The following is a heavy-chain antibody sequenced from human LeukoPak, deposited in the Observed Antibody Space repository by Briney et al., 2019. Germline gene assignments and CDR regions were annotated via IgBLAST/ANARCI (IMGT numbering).Heavy chain of an antibody. V-gene: IGHV4-39*07. J-gene: IGHJ6*03. CDR2: IYYSGST. CDR3: ARGRVVVPAVMYYHYMDV. CDR1: GGSISSSSYY. D-gene: IGHD2-2*01. Sequence: SETLSLTCTVSGGSISSSSYYWGWIRQPPGKGLEWIGSIYYSGSTNYNPSLKSRVTISVDTSKNQFSLKLSSVTAADTAVYYCARGRVVVPAVMYYHYMDVWGKGTTVTISS.